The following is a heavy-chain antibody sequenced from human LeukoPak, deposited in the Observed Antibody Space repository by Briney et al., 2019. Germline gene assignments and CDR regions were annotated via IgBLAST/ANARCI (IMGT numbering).Heavy chain of an antibody. D-gene: IGHD3-22*01. CDR3: ARDLWNFYDDSGYNRDFDY. CDR1: TSR. Sequence: ASVKVSCKATSRMSCVRQAPGQGLEWMGWRGRYGGDTYYAQKLEGIITVTTATSTSTVYMQLRNLRSDDTAVYYCARDLWNFYDDSGYNRDFDYWGQGTLVTVSS. CDR2: RGRYGGDT. J-gene: IGHJ4*02. V-gene: IGHV1-18*01.